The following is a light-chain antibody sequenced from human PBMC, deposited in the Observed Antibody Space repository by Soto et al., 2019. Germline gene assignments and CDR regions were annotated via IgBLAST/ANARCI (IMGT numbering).Light chain of an antibody. Sequence: DIQMTQSPSSLSASVGDRVTITCQASQDISNYLNWYQQKPGKAPKLLINDASRLQTGVPSRLSGSGSGTDFTFTISSLQPEDIATYYCQHYDNVPYTFGRGTKLEIK. CDR2: DAS. CDR3: QHYDNVPYT. J-gene: IGKJ2*01. CDR1: QDISNY. V-gene: IGKV1-33*01.